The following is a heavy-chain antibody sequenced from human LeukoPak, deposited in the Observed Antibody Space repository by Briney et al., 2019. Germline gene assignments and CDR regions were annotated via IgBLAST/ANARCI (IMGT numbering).Heavy chain of an antibody. Sequence: GGSLRLSCAASGFTFSHSWIHWVRQAPGKGLMWVSGINGDGSTSGYADSVKGRFTVSRDNAKNTASLQMNSLRAEDTALYYCTRDLGYWGQGTLVTVSS. CDR3: TRDLGY. CDR1: GFTFSHSW. J-gene: IGHJ4*02. V-gene: IGHV3-74*01. CDR2: INGDGSTS.